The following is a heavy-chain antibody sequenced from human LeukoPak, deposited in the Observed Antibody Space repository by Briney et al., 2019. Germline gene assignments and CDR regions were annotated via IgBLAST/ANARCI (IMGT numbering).Heavy chain of an antibody. CDR1: GGTFSSYA. CDR3: ARSSNGYVWGSYDYYFDY. J-gene: IGHJ4*02. V-gene: IGHV1-69*13. D-gene: IGHD3-16*01. Sequence: GASVKVSCKASGGTFSSYAISWVRQAPGQGLEWMGGIIPIFGTANYAQKFQGRVTITADESTSTAYMELSSLRSEDTAVYYCARSSNGYVWGSYDYYFDYWGQGTLVTVSS. CDR2: IIPIFGTA.